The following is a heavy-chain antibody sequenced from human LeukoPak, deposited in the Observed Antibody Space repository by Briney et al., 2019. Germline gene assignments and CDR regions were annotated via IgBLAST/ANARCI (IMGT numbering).Heavy chain of an antibody. Sequence: KSGGSLRLSCAASGFTFSSYSMNWVRQAPGKGLEWVSSISSSSTYIYYADSVKGRFTISRDNAKNSLYLQMNSLRAEDTAVYYCAREIFWSGYFSNLHFDYWGQGTLVTVSS. D-gene: IGHD3-3*01. V-gene: IGHV3-21*01. CDR1: GFTFSSYS. J-gene: IGHJ4*02. CDR3: AREIFWSGYFSNLHFDY. CDR2: ISSSSTYI.